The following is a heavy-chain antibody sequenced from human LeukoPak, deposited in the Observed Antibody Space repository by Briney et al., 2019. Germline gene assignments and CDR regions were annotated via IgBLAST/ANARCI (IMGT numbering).Heavy chain of an antibody. J-gene: IGHJ4*02. CDR3: NLVRGGGYFDF. D-gene: IGHD3-10*01. V-gene: IGHV4-34*01. CDR2: INHSGDT. CDR1: GGSFSNYY. Sequence: SETLSLTCAVSGGSFSNYYWSCIRQSPEKGLEWIGEINHSGDTNYNPSLKSRVSISLDTSKNQFSLNLTSVTAADTAVYYCNLVRGGGYFDFWGQGTPVPVSS.